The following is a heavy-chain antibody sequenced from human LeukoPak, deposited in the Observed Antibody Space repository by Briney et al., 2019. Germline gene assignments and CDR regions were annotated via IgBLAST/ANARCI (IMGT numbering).Heavy chain of an antibody. CDR3: AREGLGYYDFWSGYFYSNWFDP. V-gene: IGHV1-46*01. J-gene: IGHJ5*02. Sequence: GASVKVSCKASGYTFTSYYMHWVRQAPGQGLEWMGIINPSGGSTSYAQKFQGRVTMTRDMSTSTVYMELSSLRSEDTAVYYCAREGLGYYDFWSGYFYSNWFDPWGQGTLVTVSS. D-gene: IGHD3-3*01. CDR2: INPSGGST. CDR1: GYTFTSYY.